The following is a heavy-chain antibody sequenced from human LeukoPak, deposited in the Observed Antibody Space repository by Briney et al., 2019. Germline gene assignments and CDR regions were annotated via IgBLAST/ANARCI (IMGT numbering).Heavy chain of an antibody. Sequence: SETLSLTCTVSGGPISSSSYYWGWIRQPPGKGLEWIGSIYNSGSTYYNPSLKSRVTISVDTSKNQFSLKLSSVTAADTAVYYCASLMVATGYYFDYWGQGTLVTVSS. CDR1: GGPISSSSYY. J-gene: IGHJ4*02. CDR2: IYNSGST. CDR3: ASLMVATGYYFDY. D-gene: IGHD5-12*01. V-gene: IGHV4-39*01.